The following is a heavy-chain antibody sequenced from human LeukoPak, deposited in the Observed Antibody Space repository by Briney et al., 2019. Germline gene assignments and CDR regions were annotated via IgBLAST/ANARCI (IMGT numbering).Heavy chain of an antibody. Sequence: SETLSLTCTVSGGSISSSSYYWGWIRQSPGKGLEWIGSTYYSGSTYYNPSLKSRVTISVDTSKNQFSLKLSSVTAADTAVYYCARRDITGIHYWGQGTLVTVSS. D-gene: IGHD1-20*01. CDR2: TYYSGST. V-gene: IGHV4-39*01. J-gene: IGHJ4*02. CDR3: ARRDITGIHY. CDR1: GGSISSSSYY.